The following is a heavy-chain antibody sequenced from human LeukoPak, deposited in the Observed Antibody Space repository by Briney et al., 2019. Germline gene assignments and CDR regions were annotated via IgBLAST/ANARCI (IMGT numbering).Heavy chain of an antibody. D-gene: IGHD7-27*01. CDR3: ARDRSWGGPVWFHP. J-gene: IGHJ5*02. CDR1: GFTFSSYA. V-gene: IGHV3-30-3*01. Sequence: SCKASGFTFSSYAMHWVRQAPGKGLEWVAVISYDGSNKYYADSVKGRFTISRDNAKNSLYLQMTSLRVEDTAVYSCARDRSWGGPVWFHPWGQGTLVTVSS. CDR2: ISYDGSNK.